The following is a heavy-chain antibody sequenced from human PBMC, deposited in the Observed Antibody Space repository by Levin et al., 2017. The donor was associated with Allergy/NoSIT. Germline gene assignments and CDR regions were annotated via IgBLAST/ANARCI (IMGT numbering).Heavy chain of an antibody. CDR2: INPDGSDK. Sequence: QPGGSLRLSCAASGLPFGTSWMSWVRQAAGKGLEWVAMINPDGSDKYYVDSVKGRFTISRGNADKSLYLQMNSLRVEDTAVYYCSRGGGSGIDYWGQGTLVSVSS. CDR3: SRGGGSGIDY. CDR1: GLPFGTSW. J-gene: IGHJ4*02. D-gene: IGHD3-10*01. V-gene: IGHV3-7*01.